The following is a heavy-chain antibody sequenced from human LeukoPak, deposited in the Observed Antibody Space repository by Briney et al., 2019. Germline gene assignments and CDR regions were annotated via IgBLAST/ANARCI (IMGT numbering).Heavy chain of an antibody. D-gene: IGHD5-12*01. CDR3: ASPRGYNGYDPFDY. CDR2: IYYSGST. V-gene: IGHV4-59*08. J-gene: IGHJ4*02. CDR1: GGSISSYY. Sequence: SETLSLTCTVSGGSISSYYWSWIRQPPGKGLEWIGYIYYSGSTNYNPSLKSRVTISVDMSKNQFSLKLSSVTVADTAVYYCASPRGYNGYDPFDYWGQGTLVTVSS.